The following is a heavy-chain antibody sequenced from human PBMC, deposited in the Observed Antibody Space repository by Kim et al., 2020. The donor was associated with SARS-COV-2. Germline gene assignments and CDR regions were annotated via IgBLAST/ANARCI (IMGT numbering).Heavy chain of an antibody. D-gene: IGHD5-12*01. CDR1: GFSFRSYG. CDR3: ARGPVDPKDGWYFDL. Sequence: GGSLRLSCAASGFSFRSYGMHWVRQAPGKGLEWVAFISYDGSDKFYADSVKGRFTVSRDNSNNTLYLQLNSLGGKDTAVFYCARGPVDPKDGWYFDLWGRGSLVTISS. V-gene: IGHV3-33*01. CDR2: ISYDGSDK. J-gene: IGHJ2*01.